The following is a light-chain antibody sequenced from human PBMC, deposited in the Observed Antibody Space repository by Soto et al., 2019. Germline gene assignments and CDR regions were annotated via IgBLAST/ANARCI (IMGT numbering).Light chain of an antibody. J-gene: IGKJ4*01. Sequence: EIVLTQSTGTLSLSPGERATLSCRASQSVSSSYLAWYQQKPGQAPRLLIYGASSRATGIPDRFSGSGSATDFTLIISRLEPGDFAVYYCQQYDSSPVTFGGGTKVEIK. CDR2: GAS. CDR1: QSVSSSY. V-gene: IGKV3-20*01. CDR3: QQYDSSPVT.